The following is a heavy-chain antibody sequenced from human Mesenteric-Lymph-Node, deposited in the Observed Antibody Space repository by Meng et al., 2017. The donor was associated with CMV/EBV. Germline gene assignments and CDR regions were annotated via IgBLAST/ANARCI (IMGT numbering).Heavy chain of an antibody. J-gene: IGHJ5*02. CDR3: ARTGGYPNWFDP. CDR2: IKDDGSQE. V-gene: IGHV3-7*01. CDR1: GFTFSSRW. Sequence: CVVTGFTFSSRWMSWVRQAPVKGLEWVATIKDDGSQEYYVDSVKGRFTISRDNAKNSLYLEMNSLRVEDTAVYYCARTGGYPNWFDPWGQGTLVTVSS. D-gene: IGHD2-15*01.